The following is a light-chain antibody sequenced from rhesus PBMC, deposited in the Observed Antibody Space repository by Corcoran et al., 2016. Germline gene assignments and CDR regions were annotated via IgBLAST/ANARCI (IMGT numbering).Light chain of an antibody. V-gene: IGLV1-72*02. J-gene: IGLJ1*01. CDR3: SAWDSILSGYI. CDR1: SSNIGSNY. Sequence: QSVLTQPPSASGAPGQSVTISCSGSSSNIGSNYVYWYQQLSGKAPKLLIYNNNQRPSGVPDRFSGSKSGTSASLAISGLQSEDEADYYCSAWDSILSGYIFGAGTRLTVL. CDR2: NNN.